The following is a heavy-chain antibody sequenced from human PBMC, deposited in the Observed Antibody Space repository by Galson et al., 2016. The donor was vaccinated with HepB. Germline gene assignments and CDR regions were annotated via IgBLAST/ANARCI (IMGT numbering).Heavy chain of an antibody. Sequence: EILSLTCTVSGGSISSHYWNWLRLSPGKGPEWIGYINYIGSTNYNPSLKSRVSISMDTSTNKSSLKLRSVTAEDTAVYYCARGDIYGYGTPSFFDSWGQGTLVTVSS. V-gene: IGHV4-59*11. CDR3: ARGDIYGYGTPSFFDS. CDR2: INYIGST. D-gene: IGHD2-15*01. J-gene: IGHJ4*02. CDR1: GGSISSHY.